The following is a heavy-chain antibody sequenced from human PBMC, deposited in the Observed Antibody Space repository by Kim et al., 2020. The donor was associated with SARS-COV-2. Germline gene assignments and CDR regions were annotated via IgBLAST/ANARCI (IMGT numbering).Heavy chain of an antibody. J-gene: IGHJ4*02. D-gene: IGHD2-2*03. CDR2: IKTDGSTT. Sequence: GGSLRLSCAASGFSFSNYWMHWVRQAPGKGLVWVARIKTDGSTTAYADSVKGRFSISRDNAKNTLYLQMSSLRAEDTAVYFCARDLDWILYDYWGQGTLVNVSS. CDR3: ARDLDWILYDY. V-gene: IGHV3-74*01. CDR1: GFSFSNYW.